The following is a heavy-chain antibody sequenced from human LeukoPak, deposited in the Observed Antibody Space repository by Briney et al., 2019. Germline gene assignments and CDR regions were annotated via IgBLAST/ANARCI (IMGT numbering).Heavy chain of an antibody. Sequence: PGGSLRLSCAASGFTFSSYAMSWARQAPGKGLEWVSAISGSGGSTYYADSVKGRFTISRDNSKNTLYLQMNSLRAEDTAVYYCAKAETRRLRYFDWLSPRPYYYGMDVWGQGTTVTVSS. CDR1: GFTFSSYA. J-gene: IGHJ6*02. V-gene: IGHV3-23*01. CDR2: ISGSGGST. D-gene: IGHD3-9*01. CDR3: AKAETRRLRYFDWLSPRPYYYGMDV.